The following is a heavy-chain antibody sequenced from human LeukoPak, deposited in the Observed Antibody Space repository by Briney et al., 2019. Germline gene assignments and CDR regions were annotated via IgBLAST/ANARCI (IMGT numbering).Heavy chain of an antibody. J-gene: IGHJ4*02. V-gene: IGHV4-61*05. D-gene: IGHD6-13*01. CDR3: ASPRAERSTWYAVDY. CDR1: GGSISSSSYY. Sequence: SETLSLTCTVSGGSISSSSYYWSWIRQPPGRGLEWIGYIYYSGSTNYNPSLRSRVTISVDKSKNQFSLKLSSVTAADTAVYYCASPRAERSTWYAVDYWGQGTLVTVSA. CDR2: IYYSGST.